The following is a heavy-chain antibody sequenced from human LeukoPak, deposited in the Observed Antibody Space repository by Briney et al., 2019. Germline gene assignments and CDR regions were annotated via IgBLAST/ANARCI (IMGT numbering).Heavy chain of an antibody. D-gene: IGHD3-10*01. J-gene: IGHJ5*02. CDR3: AMITMVRGVTWFDP. CDR1: GYSFTSYW. Sequence: LGESLKISCKGSGYSFTSYWIGWVRQMPGKGLEWMGIIYPGDSDTRYSPSFQGQVTISADKSVSTAYLQWSSLKASDTAMYYCAMITMVRGVTWFDPWGQGTLVTVSS. CDR2: IYPGDSDT. V-gene: IGHV5-51*01.